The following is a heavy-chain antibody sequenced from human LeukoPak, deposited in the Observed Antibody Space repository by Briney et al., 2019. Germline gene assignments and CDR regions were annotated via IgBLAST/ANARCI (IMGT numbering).Heavy chain of an antibody. Sequence: SETLSLTCTVSSGSISGYYWSWLRQPPGKGLEWIGYITYSGGPDYNPSLKSRVTISIDTSSNQFSLRWRSVTAGYTAVYYFARGHSSSWFYFDNWGKGSLVTVSS. J-gene: IGHJ4*02. V-gene: IGHV4-59*01. CDR2: ITYSGGP. CDR1: SGSISGYY. D-gene: IGHD6-13*01. CDR3: ARGHSSSWFYFDN.